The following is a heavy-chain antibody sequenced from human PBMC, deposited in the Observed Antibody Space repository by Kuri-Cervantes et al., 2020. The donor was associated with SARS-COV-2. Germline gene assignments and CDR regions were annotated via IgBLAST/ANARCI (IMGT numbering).Heavy chain of an antibody. Sequence: ASVKVSCKASGYTFTGYYMHWVRQAPGQGLEWMGIINPSGGSTSYAQKFQGRVTMTRDTSTSTVYMELSSLRSEDTAVYYCARENGGVRGEWGLYYYYYYMDVWGKGTTVTVSS. CDR2: INPSGGST. CDR1: GYTFTGYY. CDR3: ARENGGVRGEWGLYYYYYYMDV. V-gene: IGHV1-46*03. D-gene: IGHD3-10*01. J-gene: IGHJ6*03.